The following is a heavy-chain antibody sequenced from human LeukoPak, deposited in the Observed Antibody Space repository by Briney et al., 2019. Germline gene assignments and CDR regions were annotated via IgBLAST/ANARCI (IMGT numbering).Heavy chain of an antibody. CDR2: IKSDGSST. V-gene: IGHV3-74*01. CDR3: ARAYPIDY. CDR1: GFTFSNYW. J-gene: IGHJ4*02. Sequence: GGSLRLSCAASGFTFSNYWMHWVRQAPGKGLVWVSRIKSDGSSTSYADSVKGRFTISRDNAKNTLYLQMNSLRAEDTAVYYCARAYPIDYWGQGTLVTVSS.